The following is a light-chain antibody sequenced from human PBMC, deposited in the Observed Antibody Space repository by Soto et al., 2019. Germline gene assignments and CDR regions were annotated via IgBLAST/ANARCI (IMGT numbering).Light chain of an antibody. Sequence: IVMTHAPVTLSVSPGEVVTLSFRAIESISNNIAWYQQKLCQPPRLLFYGASTRATGVPGRFSGSGSGTEFTLSISSLQSEDLAVYYCQQHSDWPLTFGGGTKVDIK. CDR2: GAS. V-gene: IGKV3-15*01. CDR1: ESISNN. CDR3: QQHSDWPLT. J-gene: IGKJ4*01.